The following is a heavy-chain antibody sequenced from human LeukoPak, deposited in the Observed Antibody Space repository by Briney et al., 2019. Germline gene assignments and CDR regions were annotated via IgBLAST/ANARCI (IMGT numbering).Heavy chain of an antibody. D-gene: IGHD1-1*01. J-gene: IGHJ6*02. CDR2: INPRGGST. V-gene: IGHV1-46*01. CDR3: ARDLGTRVYYYGMDV. CDR1: GYTFTSYY. Sequence: ASVKVSCKASGYTFTSYYMHWVRQAPGQGLEWMGIINPRGGSTSYAQKFQGRVTMTRDTSTSTVYMELSSLRSEDTAVYYCARDLGTRVYYYGMDVWGQGTTVTVSS.